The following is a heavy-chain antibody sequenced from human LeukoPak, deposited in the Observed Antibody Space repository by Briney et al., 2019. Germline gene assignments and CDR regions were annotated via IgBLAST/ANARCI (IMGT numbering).Heavy chain of an antibody. Sequence: GESLKISCKGSGYSFPDYWIDWVRQMPGQGLEWMGIIYPADSDTRYSPSFEGQVSISADKSINTAYLQWSTLKASDTATYYCARRRGDGYNSPFDYWGQGTLVTVPS. V-gene: IGHV5-51*01. D-gene: IGHD5-24*01. CDR3: ARRRGDGYNSPFDY. J-gene: IGHJ4*02. CDR1: GYSFPDYW. CDR2: IYPADSDT.